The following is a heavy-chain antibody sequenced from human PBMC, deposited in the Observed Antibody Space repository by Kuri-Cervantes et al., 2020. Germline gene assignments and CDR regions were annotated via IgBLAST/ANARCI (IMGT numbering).Heavy chain of an antibody. CDR2: ISYDGSNK. CDR3: ARDGEMAADY. V-gene: IGHV3-30-3*01. CDR1: GFTFSSYA. Sequence: GESLKISCAASGFTFSSYAMHWDRQAPGKGLEWVAVISYDGSNKYYADSVKGRFTISRDNSKNTLYLQMNSLRAEDTAVYYCARDGEMAADYWGQGTLVTVSS. D-gene: IGHD5-24*01. J-gene: IGHJ4*02.